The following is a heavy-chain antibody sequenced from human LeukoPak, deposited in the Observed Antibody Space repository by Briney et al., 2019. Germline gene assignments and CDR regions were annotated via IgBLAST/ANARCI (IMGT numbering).Heavy chain of an antibody. J-gene: IGHJ4*02. CDR2: ISSSSSCI. CDR1: GFTFSSYS. CDR3: ARDPTAVAGTSDY. D-gene: IGHD6-19*01. V-gene: IGHV3-21*01. Sequence: PGRSLRLSCAASGFTFSSYSMNWVRQAPGKGLEWVSSISSSSSCIYYADSVKGRFTISRDNAKNSLYLQMNSLRAEDTAVYYCARDPTAVAGTSDYWGQGTLVTVSS.